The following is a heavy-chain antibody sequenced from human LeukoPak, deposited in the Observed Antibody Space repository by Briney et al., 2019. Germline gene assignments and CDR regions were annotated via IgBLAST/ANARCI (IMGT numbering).Heavy chain of an antibody. V-gene: IGHV3-73*01. CDR2: IRSKANSYAT. D-gene: IGHD6-19*01. CDR1: GFTFSGSA. CDR3: VRISTSVAGADY. J-gene: IGHJ4*02. Sequence: PGGSLRLSCAASGFTFSGSAMHWVRQASGRGLEWVGRIRSKANSYATAYAASVKGRFTISRDDSKNTAYLQMNSLKTEDTAVYYCVRISTSVAGADYWGQGTLLTVSS.